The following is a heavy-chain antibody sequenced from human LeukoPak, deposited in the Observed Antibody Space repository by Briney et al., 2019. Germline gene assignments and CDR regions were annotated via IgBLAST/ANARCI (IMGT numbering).Heavy chain of an antibody. J-gene: IGHJ4*02. Sequence: PSETLSLTGSVSGGAISSDSYYWGWIRQPPGKGLEWIASINYSGSTYYNPSLNSRATISVDTSKTQFSLRLSSVTAADTAVYYCARLSDFWGQGILVTVSS. V-gene: IGHV4-39*01. CDR1: GGAISSDSYY. CDR2: INYSGST. CDR3: ARLSDF.